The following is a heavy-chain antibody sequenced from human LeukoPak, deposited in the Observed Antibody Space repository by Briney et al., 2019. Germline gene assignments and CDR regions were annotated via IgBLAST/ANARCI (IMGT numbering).Heavy chain of an antibody. Sequence: AAVNVSFKASGYTFTSYGISWVQQAPGQGLEWMGWISAYNGNTNYAQKLQGRVTMTTDTSTSTAYMELRSLRSDDTAVYYCARQAVAGPFDYWGQGTLVTVSS. D-gene: IGHD6-19*01. V-gene: IGHV1-18*04. J-gene: IGHJ4*02. CDR3: ARQAVAGPFDY. CDR1: GYTFTSYG. CDR2: ISAYNGNT.